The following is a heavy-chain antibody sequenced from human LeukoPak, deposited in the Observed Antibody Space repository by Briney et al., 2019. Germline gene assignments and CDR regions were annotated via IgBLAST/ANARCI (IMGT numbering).Heavy chain of an antibody. CDR3: ARAYARGYGGYFDY. CDR2: ISSSGSTI. Sequence: GGSLRLSCAASGFTFSSYEMNWVRQAPGKGLEWVSYISSSGSTIYYADSVEGRFTISRDNAKNSLYLQMNSLRAEDTAVYYCARAYARGYGGYFDYWGQGTLVTVSS. CDR1: GFTFSSYE. D-gene: IGHD5-12*01. J-gene: IGHJ4*02. V-gene: IGHV3-48*03.